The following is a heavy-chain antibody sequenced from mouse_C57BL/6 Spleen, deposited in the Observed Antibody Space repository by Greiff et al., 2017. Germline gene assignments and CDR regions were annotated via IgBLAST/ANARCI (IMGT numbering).Heavy chain of an antibody. CDR1: GFTFSSYT. CDR2: ISGGGGNT. D-gene: IGHD1-1*01. CDR3: ARQASYYGSFYWYFDV. J-gene: IGHJ1*03. V-gene: IGHV5-9*01. Sequence: EVKLVESGGGLVKPGGSLKLSCAASGFTFSSYTMSWVRQTPEKRLEWVATISGGGGNTYYPDSVKGRFTISRDNAKNTLYLQMSSLRSEDTALYYCARQASYYGSFYWYFDVWGTGTTVTVSS.